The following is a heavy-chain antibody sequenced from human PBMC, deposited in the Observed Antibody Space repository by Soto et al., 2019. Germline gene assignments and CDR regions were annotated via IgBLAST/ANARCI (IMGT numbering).Heavy chain of an antibody. CDR1: GFTFSSYG. Sequence: GGSLRLSCAASGFTFSSYGMHWVRQAPGKGLEWVAVIWYDGSNEYYADSVKGRFTISRDNSKNTLYLQMNSLRAEDTAVYYCARDYTSTSYGFDSWGQGALVTVSS. V-gene: IGHV3-33*01. CDR3: ARDYTSTSYGFDS. CDR2: IWYDGSNE. D-gene: IGHD2-2*01. J-gene: IGHJ4*02.